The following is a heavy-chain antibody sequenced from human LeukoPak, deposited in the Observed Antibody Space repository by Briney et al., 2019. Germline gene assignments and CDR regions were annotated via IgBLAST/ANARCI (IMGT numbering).Heavy chain of an antibody. CDR1: GFTFSSYS. D-gene: IGHD6-13*01. J-gene: IGHJ4*02. Sequence: GGSLRLSCAASGFTFSSYSMNWVRQAPGKGLERDSSISRSSSYIYYADSVKGRFTISRDNAKNSLYLQMNSRGAEDTAVYYCARSWPFDYWGQGTLVTVSS. CDR3: ARSWPFDY. V-gene: IGHV3-21*01. CDR2: ISRSSSYI.